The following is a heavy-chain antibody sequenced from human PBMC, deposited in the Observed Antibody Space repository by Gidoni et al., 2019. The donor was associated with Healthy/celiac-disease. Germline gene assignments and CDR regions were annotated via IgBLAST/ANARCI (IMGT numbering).Heavy chain of an antibody. Sequence: QLQLQESGPGLVKPSETLSLTCTVSGGSISSSSYYWGWIRQPPGKGLEWIGSIYYSGSTYYNPSLKSRVTISVDTSKNQFSLKLSSVTAADTAVYYCARVRPVGLVVTQFDYWGQGTLVTVSS. CDR1: GGSISSSSYY. CDR3: ARVRPVGLVVTQFDY. J-gene: IGHJ4*02. CDR2: IYYSGST. D-gene: IGHD2-15*01. V-gene: IGHV4-39*07.